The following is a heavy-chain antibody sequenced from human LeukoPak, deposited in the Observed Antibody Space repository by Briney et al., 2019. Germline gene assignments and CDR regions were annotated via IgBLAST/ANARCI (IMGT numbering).Heavy chain of an antibody. D-gene: IGHD2-15*01. CDR3: TSAPIVVVVAARGYYGMDV. CDR1: GFTFGDYA. J-gene: IGHJ6*02. Sequence: GGSLRLSCTASGFTFGDYAMSRVRQAPGKGLEWVGFIRSKAYGGTTEYAASVKGRFTISRDDSKSIAYLQMNSLKTEDTAVYYCTSAPIVVVVAARGYYGMDVWGQGTTVTVSS. V-gene: IGHV3-49*04. CDR2: IRSKAYGGTT.